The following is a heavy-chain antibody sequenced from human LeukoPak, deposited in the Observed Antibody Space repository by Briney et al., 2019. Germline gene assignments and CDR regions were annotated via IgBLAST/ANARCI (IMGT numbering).Heavy chain of an antibody. CDR1: GYTLTELS. CDR3: ATDGLYSSSFIPYGMDV. V-gene: IGHV1-24*01. Sequence: GASVKVSCKVSGYTLTELSMHWVRQAPGKGLEWMGGFDPEDGETIYAQKFQGRVTMTEDTSTDTAYMELSSLRSEDTAVYYCATDGLYSSSFIPYGMDVWGQGTTVTVSS. J-gene: IGHJ6*02. CDR2: FDPEDGET. D-gene: IGHD6-13*01.